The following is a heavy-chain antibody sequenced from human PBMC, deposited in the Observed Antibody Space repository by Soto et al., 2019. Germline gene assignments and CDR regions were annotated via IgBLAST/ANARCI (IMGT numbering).Heavy chain of an antibody. J-gene: IGHJ3*02. CDR3: TREGGGIGTGGTGNDAFDI. CDR1: WDTLSDLF. V-gene: IGHV1-2*02. Sequence: QVELLQSGAGGRKPGASGGGSCEASWDTLSDLFLPGVGQAPGKGVEVMGWVNPNTGDTHYAQKFQGRVTMTRDTSINTAYMELNRLTSEDTAVYFCTREGGGIGTGGTGNDAFDIWGQGTKVTVSS. CDR2: VNPNTGDT. D-gene: IGHD6-13*01.